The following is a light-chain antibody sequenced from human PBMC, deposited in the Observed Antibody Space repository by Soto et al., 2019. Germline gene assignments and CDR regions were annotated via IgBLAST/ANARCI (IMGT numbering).Light chain of an antibody. CDR1: QSVYSN. CDR3: QQFNQWPLT. Sequence: EIVMTQSPATLSVSPGERVTLSCRASQSVYSNLAWYQQKPGQAPRLLIHGSFTRATGIPARFSGSGSGTEFTLTISSLQSEDFALYYCQQFNQWPLTFGGGTKVEIK. V-gene: IGKV3-15*01. J-gene: IGKJ4*01. CDR2: GSF.